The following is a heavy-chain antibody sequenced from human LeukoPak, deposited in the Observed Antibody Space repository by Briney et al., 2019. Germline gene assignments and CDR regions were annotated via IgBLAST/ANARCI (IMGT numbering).Heavy chain of an antibody. J-gene: IGHJ6*02. Sequence: ASVKVSCKASGYTFTGYYMHWVRQAPGQGLEWMGWINPNSGGTNYAQKFQGWVTMTRDTSISTAYMELSRLRSDDTAVYYCARDLLWFGPRGGYGMDVWGQGTTVTVSS. D-gene: IGHD3-10*01. CDR3: ARDLLWFGPRGGYGMDV. V-gene: IGHV1-2*04. CDR2: INPNSGGT. CDR1: GYTFTGYY.